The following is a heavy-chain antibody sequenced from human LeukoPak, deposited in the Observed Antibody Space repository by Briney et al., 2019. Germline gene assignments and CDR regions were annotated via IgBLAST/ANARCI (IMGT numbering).Heavy chain of an antibody. D-gene: IGHD3/OR15-3a*01. V-gene: IGHV3-64*05. CDR1: GFTFSRYA. J-gene: IGHJ3*02. CDR2: ISSDGGST. Sequence: TGGSLRLSCSASGFTFSRYAMHWVRQAPGKGLEYVSAISSDGGSTYYADSVKGRFTISRDNSKNTLYVQMSSLRAEDTAVYYCAKVGWTKTPHSHDAFDIWGQGTMVTVSS. CDR3: AKVGWTKTPHSHDAFDI.